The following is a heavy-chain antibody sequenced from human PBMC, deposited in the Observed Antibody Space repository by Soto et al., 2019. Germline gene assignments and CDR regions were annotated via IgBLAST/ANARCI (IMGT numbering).Heavy chain of an antibody. D-gene: IGHD2-15*01. CDR2: ISGYNGNT. CDR3: ARDSRGVAGPAIPFDY. J-gene: IGHJ4*02. V-gene: IGHV1-18*01. CDR1: GYTFTRYG. Sequence: QVQLVQSGGEVKKPGASVKVSCKASGYTFTRYGISWVRQAPGQGLEWMGWISGYNGNTNYVEKLQGRVTMTTDTSTSTAYMELGSLRSDDTALYYCARDSRGVAGPAIPFDYWGQGTLVTVSS.